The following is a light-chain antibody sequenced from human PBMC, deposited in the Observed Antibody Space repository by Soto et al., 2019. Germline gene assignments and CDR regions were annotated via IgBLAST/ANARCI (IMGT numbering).Light chain of an antibody. Sequence: EIVLTQSPGTLSLSPGERATLSRRASQSVSSSYLAWYQQKPGQAPRLLIYGASSRASGVPDRFSGSGSGTDFTLTFSRLEPEDFAVYYCQQYGSSAWTFGQGTKVEI. V-gene: IGKV3-20*01. CDR2: GAS. CDR3: QQYGSSAWT. J-gene: IGKJ1*01. CDR1: QSVSSSY.